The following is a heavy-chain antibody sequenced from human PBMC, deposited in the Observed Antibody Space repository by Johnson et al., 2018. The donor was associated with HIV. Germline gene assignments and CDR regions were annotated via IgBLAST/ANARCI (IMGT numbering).Heavy chain of an antibody. V-gene: IGHV3-23*04. CDR1: GFTLDSYA. CDR3: AKASDGTWQHAFDI. J-gene: IGHJ3*02. Sequence: VQLVESGGGLEQPGGSLRLSCAASGFTLDSYAMNWVRQAPGKGLEGVSVLGGSGGSTYYADSVKGRFTVFSYNSKSTLSLQTNSLRAEDTAVYYCAKASDGTWQHAFDIWGQGTMVTVSS. CDR2: LGGSGGST. D-gene: IGHD2-21*02.